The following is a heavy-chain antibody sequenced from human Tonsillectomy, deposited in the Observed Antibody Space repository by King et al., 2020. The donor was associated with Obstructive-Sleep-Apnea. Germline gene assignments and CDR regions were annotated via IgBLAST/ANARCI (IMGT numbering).Heavy chain of an antibody. CDR3: ARDSGRGYSYGCAFDV. V-gene: IGHV4-30-4*07. J-gene: IGHJ3*01. D-gene: IGHD5-18*01. Sequence: VQLQESGPGLVKPSQTLSLTCAVAGGSISSGGYAWSWIRQPPGKGLEWIGYIYYSGSTYYNPSLKGRVTISVDTSKNQFSLKGRFVTAADTAVYYCARDSGRGYSYGCAFDVWGQGTMVTVSS. CDR2: IYYSGST. CDR1: GGSISSGGYA.